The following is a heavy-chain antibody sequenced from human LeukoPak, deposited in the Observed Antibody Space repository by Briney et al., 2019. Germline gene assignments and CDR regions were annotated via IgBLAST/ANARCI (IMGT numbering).Heavy chain of an antibody. J-gene: IGHJ3*02. V-gene: IGHV4-59*08. CDR2: IYYTGST. D-gene: IGHD2-8*01. CDR1: DGSISNYY. CDR3: ARTKMLLVVSDGFDI. Sequence: SETLSLTCTVSDGSISNYYWSWIRQPPGKGLQWIGYIYYTGSTNYNPSLKSRVSISIDTSKNQFSLKLSSVTAADTAVYYCARTKMLLVVSDGFDIWGPGTMVTVPS.